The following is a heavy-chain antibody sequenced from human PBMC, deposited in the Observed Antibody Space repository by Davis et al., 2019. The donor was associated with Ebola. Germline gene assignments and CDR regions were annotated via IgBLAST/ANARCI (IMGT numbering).Heavy chain of an antibody. J-gene: IGHJ4*02. CDR1: GGSLSGYF. CDR3: ARGPHYYASGSYYDY. Sequence: SETLSLTCAVYGGSLSGYFWTWIRQPPGKGPEWIGEINYSGTTNYNPSLKSRVTISLDASKNQFSLKLTSVTAGDTAMYYCARGPHYYASGSYYDYWGQGSLVTVSS. D-gene: IGHD3-10*01. V-gene: IGHV4-34*01. CDR2: INYSGTT.